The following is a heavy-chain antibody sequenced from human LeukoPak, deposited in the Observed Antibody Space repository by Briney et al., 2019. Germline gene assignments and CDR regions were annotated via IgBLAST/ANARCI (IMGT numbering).Heavy chain of an antibody. Sequence: GGSLRLSCAASGFTFSDNYMTWVRQAPGKGLEWVSGISWNSFSIGYADSVKGRFTISRDNAKNSLYLQMNSLRAEDTALYYCARRGWELLHFDYWGQGTLVTVSS. CDR1: GFTFSDNY. J-gene: IGHJ4*02. CDR2: ISWNSFSI. V-gene: IGHV3-9*01. CDR3: ARRGWELLHFDY. D-gene: IGHD1-26*01.